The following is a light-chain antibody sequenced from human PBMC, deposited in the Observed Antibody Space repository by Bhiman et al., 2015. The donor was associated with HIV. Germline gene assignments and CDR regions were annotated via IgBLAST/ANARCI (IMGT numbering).Light chain of an antibody. V-gene: IGLV2-23*02. Sequence: QSALTQSASVSGSLGQSISISCTGTTSDIGSYNYVTWYQQLPGKAPKLIIYDVNKRPSGVSHRFSGSKSGNTASLTISGLQPEDEADYYCSSYTASGTLVFGGGTRVTVL. J-gene: IGLJ3*02. CDR2: DVN. CDR3: SSYTASGTLV. CDR1: TSDIGSYNY.